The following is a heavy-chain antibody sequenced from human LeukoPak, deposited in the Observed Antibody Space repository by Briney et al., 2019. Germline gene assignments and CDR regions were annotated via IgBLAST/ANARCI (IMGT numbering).Heavy chain of an antibody. D-gene: IGHD5-12*01. V-gene: IGHV4-61*02. CDR3: ARATMYYYMDV. CDR2: IYTSGST. J-gene: IGHJ6*03. CDR1: GGSISSGSYY. Sequence: SETLSLTCTVSGGSISSGSYYWSWIRQPAGKGLEWIGRIYTSGSTNYNPSLKSRVTISVDTSKNQFSLKLSSVTAADTAVYYCARATMYYYMDVGGKGTTVTISS.